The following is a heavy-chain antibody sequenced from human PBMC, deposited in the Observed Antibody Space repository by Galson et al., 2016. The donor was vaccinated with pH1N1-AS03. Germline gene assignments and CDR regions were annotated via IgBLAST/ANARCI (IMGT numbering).Heavy chain of an antibody. Sequence: ETLSLTCSVFGSTTSLFYWNWIRQPPGKGLEWIGFIHHSGSTNYNPSLKSRVTISIDTSKNQFSLKLSSVTAADTAVYYCARDTGGWYFDLWGRGTLITVSS. CDR2: IHHSGST. CDR3: ARDTGGWYFDL. CDR1: GSTTSLFY. V-gene: IGHV4-59*01. J-gene: IGHJ2*01. D-gene: IGHD1-1*01.